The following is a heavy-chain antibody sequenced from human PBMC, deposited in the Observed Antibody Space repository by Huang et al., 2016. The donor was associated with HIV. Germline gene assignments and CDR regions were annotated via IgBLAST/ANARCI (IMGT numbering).Heavy chain of an antibody. CDR2: ISSSSTYI. V-gene: IGHV3-21*02. CDR3: AALGYCSSTNCPDGYYFYMDV. J-gene: IGHJ6*03. Sequence: EVQLVESGGGLVKPGGSLRLSCAASGFAFRSYTMNWVRQAPGKGLEWVSTISSSSTYIDYGESMKGRFTSSRDNAEKSRYLQMHSLRAEDTAVYYCAALGYCSSTNCPDGYYFYMDVWGIGTTVAVSS. CDR1: GFAFRSYT. D-gene: IGHD2-2*01.